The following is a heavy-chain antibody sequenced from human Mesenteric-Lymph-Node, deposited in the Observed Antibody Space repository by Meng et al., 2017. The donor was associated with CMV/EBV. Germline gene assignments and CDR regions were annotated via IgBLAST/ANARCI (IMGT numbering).Heavy chain of an antibody. J-gene: IGHJ4*02. D-gene: IGHD2-2*01. CDR1: ASTYTGYY. CDR3: ARGYCTSTSCYWHLDY. Sequence: SASTYTGYYMHWVRQAPGQGLEWMGRINPNSGGTNYAQKFQGRVTMTRDTSINTAYMELSRLRSDDTAVYYCARGYCTSTSCYWHLDYWGQGTLVTVSS. V-gene: IGHV1-2*06. CDR2: INPNSGGT.